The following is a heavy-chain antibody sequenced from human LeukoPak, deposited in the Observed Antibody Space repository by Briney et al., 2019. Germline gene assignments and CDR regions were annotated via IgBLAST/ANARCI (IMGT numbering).Heavy chain of an antibody. Sequence: SETLSLTCTVSGYSISSGYYWGWIGQPPGKGLEWIGEINHSGSTNYNPSLKSRVTISVDTSKNQFSLRLSSVTAADTAVYYCARFRGNSYGLFDYWGQGTLVTVSS. D-gene: IGHD5-18*01. V-gene: IGHV4-38-2*02. CDR3: ARFRGNSYGLFDY. J-gene: IGHJ4*02. CDR2: INHSGST. CDR1: GYSISSGYY.